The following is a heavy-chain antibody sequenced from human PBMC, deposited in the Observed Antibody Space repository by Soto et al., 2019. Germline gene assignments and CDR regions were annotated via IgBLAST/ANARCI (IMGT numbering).Heavy chain of an antibody. CDR3: ASQPGIASAGSVGWFDP. CDR1: GASIRSGDYY. Sequence: SETLSLTCTVSGASIRSGDYYWNWIRQPPGKGLEWIGNIYYSGSTNYNPSLKSRVIISVDTSKNQFSLRLNSVTAADTAVYYCASQPGIASAGSVGWFDPWGQGTLVTSPQ. D-gene: IGHD6-13*01. J-gene: IGHJ5*02. V-gene: IGHV4-30-4*01. CDR2: IYYSGST.